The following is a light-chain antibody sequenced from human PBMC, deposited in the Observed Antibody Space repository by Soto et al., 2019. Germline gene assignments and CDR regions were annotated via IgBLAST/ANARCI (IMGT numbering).Light chain of an antibody. Sequence: DIVMTQSPDSLAVSLGERATINCKSSQSVFYSSNNKNYLAWYQQKPGQPPKLLIYWSSTRESGVPDRFSGSGSGTDFTLTISSLQAEDVAVYYCQQYYNTPTFGQGTKVEIK. CDR2: WSS. CDR1: QSVFYSSNNKNY. CDR3: QQYYNTPT. J-gene: IGKJ1*01. V-gene: IGKV4-1*01.